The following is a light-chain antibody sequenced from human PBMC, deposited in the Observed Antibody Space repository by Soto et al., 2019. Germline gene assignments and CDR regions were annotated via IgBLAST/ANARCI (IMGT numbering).Light chain of an antibody. Sequence: EIVLTQSPGPLSLSRGERATLSCRASQSVSSSYLAWYQQKPGQAPRLLIYGASTRATGIPARFIGSGSGTDFTLTISRLEPEDFAVYYCQHYITSLTTLGQGTKVDIK. J-gene: IGKJ1*01. CDR1: QSVSSSY. CDR2: GAS. CDR3: QHYITSLTT. V-gene: IGKV3-20*01.